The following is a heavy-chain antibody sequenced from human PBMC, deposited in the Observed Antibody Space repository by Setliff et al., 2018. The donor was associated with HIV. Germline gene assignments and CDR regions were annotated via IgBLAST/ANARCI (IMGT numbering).Heavy chain of an antibody. V-gene: IGHV1-18*01. CDR1: GYTFTSYG. Sequence: GASVKVSCKASGYTFTSYGISWVRQAPGQGLEWMGWISAYNGNTNHAQKFQGRLTMTTDTSTSTAYMELRGLRSDDTAVYYCARANVPYSNFWSFSYSLPYYFDYWGQGTLVTAPQ. D-gene: IGHD3-3*01. CDR3: ARANVPYSNFWSFSYSLPYYFDY. J-gene: IGHJ4*02. CDR2: ISAYNGNT.